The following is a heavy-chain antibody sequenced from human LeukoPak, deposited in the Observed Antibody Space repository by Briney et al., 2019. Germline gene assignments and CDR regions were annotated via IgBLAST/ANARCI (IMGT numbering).Heavy chain of an antibody. CDR2: IRNDGNDK. V-gene: IGHV3-30*02. J-gene: IGHJ4*02. D-gene: IGHD2-8*01. CDR1: GLTFSTYG. CDR3: AKDGCTNGVCTNDY. Sequence: GGSLRFSCSASGLTFSTYGRHWVRQAPGKGLEWVAFIRNDGNDKYYADSVKGRFTISRDNSKNKLFLQKNSMRVEDTATYYCAKDGCTNGVCTNDYWGQGTLVTVSS.